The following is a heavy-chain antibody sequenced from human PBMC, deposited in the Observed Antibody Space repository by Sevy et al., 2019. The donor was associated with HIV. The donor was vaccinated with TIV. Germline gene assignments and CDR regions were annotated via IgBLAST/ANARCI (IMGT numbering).Heavy chain of an antibody. D-gene: IGHD3-22*01. J-gene: IGHJ4*01. CDR1: GFTFSSYA. CDR2: ISYDGSNK. Sequence: GGSLRLSCAASGFTFSSYAMHWVRQAPGKGLEWVAVISYDGSNKYYADSVKGRFTISRDNSKNTLYLQMNSLRAEDTAVYYCARDGEAYYDSSGYYSAIFDYWGQEPWSPSPQ. V-gene: IGHV3-30-3*01. CDR3: ARDGEAYYDSSGYYSAIFDY.